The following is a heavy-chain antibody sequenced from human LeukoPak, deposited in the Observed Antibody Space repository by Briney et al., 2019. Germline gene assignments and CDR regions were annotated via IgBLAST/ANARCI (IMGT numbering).Heavy chain of an antibody. CDR1: GFTFSSYA. CDR3: AKGTHYDFWSGYYYYYYYMDV. V-gene: IGHV3-23*01. Sequence: GGSLRLSCAASGFTFSSYAMSWVRQAPGKGLEWVSAISGSGGSTYYADSVKGRFTISRDNSKNTLYLQMNSLRAEDTAVYYCAKGTHYDFWSGYYYYYYYMDVWGKGTTVTVSS. J-gene: IGHJ6*03. CDR2: ISGSGGST. D-gene: IGHD3-3*01.